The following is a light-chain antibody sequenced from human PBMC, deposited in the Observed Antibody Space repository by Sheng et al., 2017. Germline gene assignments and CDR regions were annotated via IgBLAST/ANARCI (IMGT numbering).Light chain of an antibody. CDR3: SSYTRSSTLV. J-gene: IGLJ1*01. Sequence: QSALTQPASVSGSPGQSITISCTGTSSDIGTYDSVSWYQQHPGEAPNIMIYDVSYRPVRVSNRFAGSKSGTTASLTISGLQSEDEADYYCSSYTRSSTLVFGTGTKVTVL. V-gene: IGLV2-14*03. CDR2: DVS. CDR1: SSDIGTYDS.